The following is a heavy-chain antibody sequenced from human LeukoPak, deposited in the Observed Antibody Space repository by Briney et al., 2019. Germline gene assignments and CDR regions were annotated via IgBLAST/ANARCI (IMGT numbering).Heavy chain of an antibody. CDR2: ISSSSSYI. Sequence: PGGSLRLSCAASGFTFSSYSMNWVRQAPGKGLEWVSSISSSSSYIYYADSLKGRFTISGDNAKNSLYLQMNSLRAEDTAVYYCARGGESLKNWNPGDAFDIWGQGTMVTVSS. J-gene: IGHJ3*02. V-gene: IGHV3-21*01. CDR1: GFTFSSYS. D-gene: IGHD1-1*01. CDR3: ARGGESLKNWNPGDAFDI.